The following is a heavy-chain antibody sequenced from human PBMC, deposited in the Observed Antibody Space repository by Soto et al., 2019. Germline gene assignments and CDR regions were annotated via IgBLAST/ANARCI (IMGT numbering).Heavy chain of an antibody. V-gene: IGHV4-31*03. CDR3: ARQEYGDYVFLDY. CDR2: IYYTGST. J-gene: IGHJ4*02. D-gene: IGHD4-17*01. Sequence: QVQLQESGPGLVKPSQTLSLTCTVSGVSISNDVYYWTWIRQYPGKGLEWVGYIYYTGSTYYNPSLTSRVMMSVDPSKNQFSLKLSSVTAADTAVYYCARQEYGDYVFLDYWGQGTLVTVYS. CDR1: GVSISNDVYY.